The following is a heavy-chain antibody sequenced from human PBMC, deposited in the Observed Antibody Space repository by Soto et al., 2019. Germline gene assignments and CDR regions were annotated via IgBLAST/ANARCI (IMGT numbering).Heavy chain of an antibody. CDR1: GFTFSDYY. CDR3: ARDCSSTSCYRHYYYYGMDV. J-gene: IGHJ6*02. CDR2: ISSSGSTI. D-gene: IGHD2-2*01. Sequence: GGSLRLSCAASGFTFSDYYMSWIRQAPGKGLEWVSYISSSGSTIYYADSVKGRFTISRDNAKNSLYLQMNSLRVEDTAVYYCARDCSSTSCYRHYYYYGMDVWGQGTTVTVSS. V-gene: IGHV3-11*01.